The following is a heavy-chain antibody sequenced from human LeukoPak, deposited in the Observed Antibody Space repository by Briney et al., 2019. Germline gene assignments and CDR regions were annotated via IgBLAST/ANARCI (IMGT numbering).Heavy chain of an antibody. CDR3: ARGAAGTVPFDY. D-gene: IGHD6-13*01. Sequence: SETLSLTCAVSGGSISSYYWSWIRQPPGKGLEWIGYTHYSGSTDYNPSLKSRVTISVDTSKNQFSLKLSSVTAADTAVYYCARGAAGTVPFDYWGQGTLVTVSS. CDR1: GGSISSYY. J-gene: IGHJ4*02. CDR2: THYSGST. V-gene: IGHV4-59*08.